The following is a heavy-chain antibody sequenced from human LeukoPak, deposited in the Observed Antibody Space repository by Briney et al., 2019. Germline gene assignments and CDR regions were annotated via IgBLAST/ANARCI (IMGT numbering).Heavy chain of an antibody. CDR1: GYTFTGYY. CDR2: INPNSGGT. Sequence: SVKVSCKASGYTFTGYYMHWVRQAPGQGLEWMGWINPNSGGTNYAQKFQGRVTMTRDTSISTAYMELSRLRSDDTAVYYCASWLRGVIGAFDIWGQGTMVTVSS. CDR3: ASWLRGVIGAFDI. V-gene: IGHV1-2*02. D-gene: IGHD3-10*01. J-gene: IGHJ3*02.